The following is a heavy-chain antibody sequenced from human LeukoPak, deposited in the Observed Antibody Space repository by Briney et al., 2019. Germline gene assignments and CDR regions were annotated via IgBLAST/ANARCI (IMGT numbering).Heavy chain of an antibody. D-gene: IGHD6-13*01. CDR3: ARAPTYSSSWYGKYYYYYGMDV. J-gene: IGHJ6*02. V-gene: IGHV4-30-4*08. CDR2: IYYSGST. CDR1: GGSISSSSYY. Sequence: SETLSLTCTVSGGSISSSSYYWGWIRQPPGKGLEWIGYIYYSGSTYYNPSLKSRVTISVDTSKNQFSLKLSSVTAADTAVYYCARAPTYSSSWYGKYYYYYGMDVWGQGTTVTVSS.